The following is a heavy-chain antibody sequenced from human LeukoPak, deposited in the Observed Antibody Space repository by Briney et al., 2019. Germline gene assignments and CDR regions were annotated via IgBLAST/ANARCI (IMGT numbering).Heavy chain of an antibody. CDR2: INPDGIKR. CDR3: ARDLAFSRLDY. D-gene: IGHD2/OR15-2a*01. V-gene: IGHV3-7*01. CDR1: GLTFSSSW. J-gene: IGHJ4*02. Sequence: GGSLRLSCAVSGLTFSSSWMDWVRQAPGKGLEWVASINPDGIKRYSADSVKGRFTISRDNARNSLYLQMDSLRVEDTAFYYCARDLAFSRLDYWGQGVLVTVSS.